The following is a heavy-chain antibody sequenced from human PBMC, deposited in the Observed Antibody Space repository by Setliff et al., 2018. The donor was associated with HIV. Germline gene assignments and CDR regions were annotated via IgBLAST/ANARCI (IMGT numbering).Heavy chain of an antibody. CDR3: ARGTTVPFTNSWYYVDS. CDR1: GGSFTAHF. V-gene: IGHV4-34*01. Sequence: SETLSLTSAVYGGSFTAHFWAWIRQPPGKGLQWIGEINQSGSANYNPSLKSRATISRDTSKSQFSLKLTSVTAADTGVYFCARGTTVPFTNSWYYVDSWGRGSPVTVSS. CDR2: INQSGSA. J-gene: IGHJ4*02. D-gene: IGHD6-13*01.